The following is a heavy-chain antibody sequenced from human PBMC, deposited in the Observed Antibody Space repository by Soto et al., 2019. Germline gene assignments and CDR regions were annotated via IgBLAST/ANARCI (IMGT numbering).Heavy chain of an antibody. CDR1: GGSISSYY. V-gene: IGHV4-59*01. CDR3: ARDGDPGLLGYYYGMDV. D-gene: IGHD4-17*01. J-gene: IGHJ6*02. Sequence: TSDTLSLTCTVSGGSISSYYWSWIRQPPGKGLEWIGYIYYSGSTNYNPSLKSRVTISVDTSKNQFSLKLSSVTAADTAVYYCARDGDPGLLGYYYGMDVWGQGTTVPVSS. CDR2: IYYSGST.